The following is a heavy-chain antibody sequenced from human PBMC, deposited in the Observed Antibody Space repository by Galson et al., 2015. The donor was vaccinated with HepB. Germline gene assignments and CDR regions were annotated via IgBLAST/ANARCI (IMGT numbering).Heavy chain of an antibody. D-gene: IGHD5-24*01. V-gene: IGHV3-30-3*01. CDR1: GFTFSSYA. CDR3: ARPLHSDVDAFDI. Sequence: SLRLSCAASGFTFSSYAMHWVRQAPGKGLEWVAVISYDGSNKYYADSVKGRFTISRDNSKNTLYLQMNSLRAEDTAVYYCARPLHSDVDAFDIWGQGTMVTVSS. CDR2: ISYDGSNK. J-gene: IGHJ3*02.